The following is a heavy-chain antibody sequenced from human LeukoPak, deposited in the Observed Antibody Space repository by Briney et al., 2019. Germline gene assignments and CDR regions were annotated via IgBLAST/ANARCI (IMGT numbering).Heavy chain of an antibody. J-gene: IGHJ4*02. Sequence: SETLSLTCTVSGYSISSGHYWGWIRHPPGKGLEWIGNIYHSGSTNYNPSLKSRVTISVDTSKNQFSLKLSSVTAADTAVYYCASSSRRYSSGWYGFFDYWGQGTLVTVSS. CDR3: ASSSRRYSSGWYGFFDY. CDR2: IYHSGST. V-gene: IGHV4-38-2*02. D-gene: IGHD6-19*01. CDR1: GYSISSGHY.